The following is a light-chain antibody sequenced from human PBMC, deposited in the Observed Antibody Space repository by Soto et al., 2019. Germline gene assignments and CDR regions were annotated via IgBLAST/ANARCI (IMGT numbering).Light chain of an antibody. Sequence: DIQMTQSPSSLSASVGDRVTITCRASQSISSYLNWYQQKPGKAPKLLIYDASNLVTGVPSRFRGSGSGTGFTFTISSLQPEDSATYFCQQFDRLPWTFGRGTKVDIK. CDR1: QSISSY. V-gene: IGKV1-33*01. CDR3: QQFDRLPWT. CDR2: DAS. J-gene: IGKJ1*01.